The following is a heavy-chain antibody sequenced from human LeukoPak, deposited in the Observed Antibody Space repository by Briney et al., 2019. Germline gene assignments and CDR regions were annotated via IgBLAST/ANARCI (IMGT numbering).Heavy chain of an antibody. CDR1: GGSISSYY. Sequence: SETLSLTCTVSGGSISSYYWSWIRQPPGKGLEWIGYIYYSGSTNYNPSLKSRVTISVDTSKNQFSLKLSSVTAADTAVYYCARRSSWYTGFDYWGQGTLVTVSS. CDR2: IYYSGST. J-gene: IGHJ4*02. D-gene: IGHD6-13*01. CDR3: ARRSSWYTGFDY. V-gene: IGHV4-59*01.